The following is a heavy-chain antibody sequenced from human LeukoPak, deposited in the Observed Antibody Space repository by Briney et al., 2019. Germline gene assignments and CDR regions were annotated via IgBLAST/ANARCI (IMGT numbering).Heavy chain of an antibody. D-gene: IGHD1-26*01. Sequence: GGSLRLSCAASGLTFSSYAMSWVRQAPGSGLEWVSTISGNGVSTHYADSVKGRFTISRDNSKNMLYPQMNSLRAEDTAVYYCAWELPSFDYWGQGTLVTVSS. V-gene: IGHV3-23*01. CDR2: ISGNGVST. CDR1: GLTFSSYA. CDR3: AWELPSFDY. J-gene: IGHJ4*02.